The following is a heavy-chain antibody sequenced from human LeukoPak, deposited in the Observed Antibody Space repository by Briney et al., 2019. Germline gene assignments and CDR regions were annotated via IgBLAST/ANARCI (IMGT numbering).Heavy chain of an antibody. CDR1: GGSISSYY. V-gene: IGHV4-34*01. D-gene: IGHD6-13*01. Sequence: SETLSLTCTVSGGSISSYYWSWIRQPPGKGLEWIGEINHSGSTNYNPSLKSRVTISVDTSKKQFSLKLTSVTAADTAVYYCPRGGSGYSKGWFDPWGQGTLVTVSS. CDR3: PRGGSGYSKGWFDP. CDR2: INHSGST. J-gene: IGHJ5*02.